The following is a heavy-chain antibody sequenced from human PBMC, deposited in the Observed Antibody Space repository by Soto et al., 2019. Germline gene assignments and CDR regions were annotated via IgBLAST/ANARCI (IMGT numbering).Heavy chain of an antibody. V-gene: IGHV3-30*18. J-gene: IGHJ6*02. D-gene: IGHD4-4*01. CDR1: GFTFSSYG. CDR3: ANTALGRYSNYHSDEVWYSSAYGMDV. CDR2: ISYDGSNK. Sequence: GGSLRLSCAASGFTFSSYGMHWVRQAPGKGLEWVAVISYDGSNKYYADSVKGRFTISRDNSKNTLYLQMNSLRAEDTAVYYCANTALGRYSNYHSDEVWYSSAYGMDVWGQGTTVTVSS.